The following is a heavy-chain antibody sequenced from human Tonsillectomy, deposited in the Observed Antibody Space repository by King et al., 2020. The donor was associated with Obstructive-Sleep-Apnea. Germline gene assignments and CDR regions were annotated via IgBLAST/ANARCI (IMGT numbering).Heavy chain of an antibody. CDR3: AREGSGRYSDY. Sequence: VQLVESGGGLVQPGGSPRLSCAASGFTFSSYWMSWVRQAPGKGLEWVANIKQDGSEKYYVDSVKGRFTISRDNAKNSLYLQMNSLRVEDTAVYYCAREGSGRYSDYWGQGTLVTVSS. J-gene: IGHJ4*01. D-gene: IGHD1-26*01. V-gene: IGHV3-7*03. CDR2: IKQDGSEK. CDR1: GFTFSSYW.